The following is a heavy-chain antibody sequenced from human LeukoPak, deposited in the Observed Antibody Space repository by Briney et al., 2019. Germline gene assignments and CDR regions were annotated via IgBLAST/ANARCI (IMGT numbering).Heavy chain of an antibody. D-gene: IGHD6-13*01. V-gene: IGHV1-46*01. J-gene: IGHJ4*02. CDR1: GYTLSTYY. CDR3: ARDYIGDSSTWYDY. CDR2: LNPSGDQR. Sequence: WASVKVSCKTSGYTLSTYYMHWVRQAPGQGLEWMGILNPSGDQRIYAQKFQDRVTMTWDTSTSTVYMELNSLTSDDTAVYYCARDYIGDSSTWYDYWGQGTLVAVSS.